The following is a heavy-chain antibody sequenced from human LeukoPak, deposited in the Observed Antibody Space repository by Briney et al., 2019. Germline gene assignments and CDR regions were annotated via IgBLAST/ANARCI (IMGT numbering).Heavy chain of an antibody. D-gene: IGHD2-2*01. V-gene: IGHV4-38-2*01. Sequence: SETLSLTCAVSGYSISSGYYWGWIRQPTGKGLEWIGSIYHSGSTYYNPSLKSRVTISVDTSKNQFSLKLSSVTAADTAVYYCARHDQLLSHSYFDYWGQGTLVTVSS. CDR2: IYHSGST. CDR1: GYSISSGYY. J-gene: IGHJ4*02. CDR3: ARHDQLLSHSYFDY.